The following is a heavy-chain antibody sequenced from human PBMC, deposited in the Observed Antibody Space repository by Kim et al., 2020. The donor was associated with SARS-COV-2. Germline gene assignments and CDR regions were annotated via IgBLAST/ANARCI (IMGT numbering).Heavy chain of an antibody. D-gene: IGHD5-12*01. CDR2: ISGSGGST. CDR3: ANGATRGYSGYANYYYGMDV. CDR1: GFTFSSYA. V-gene: IGHV3-23*01. J-gene: IGHJ6*02. Sequence: GGSLRLSCAASGFTFSSYAMSWVRQAPGKGLEWVSAISGSGGSTYYADSVKGRFTISRDNSKNTLYLQMNSLRAEDTAVYYCANGATRGYSGYANYYYGMDVWGQGTTVTVSS.